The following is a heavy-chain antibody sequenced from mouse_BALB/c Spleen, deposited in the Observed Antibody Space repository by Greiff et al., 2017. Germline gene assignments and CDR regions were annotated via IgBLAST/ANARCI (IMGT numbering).Heavy chain of an antibody. CDR2: ISSGGSYT. J-gene: IGHJ4*01. CDR3: ATRYDDAMDY. V-gene: IGHV5-9-4*01. Sequence: EVQRVESGGGLVKPGGSLKLSCAASGFTFSSYAMSWVRQSPEKRLEWVAEISSGGSYTYYPDTVTGRFTISRDNAKNTLYLEMSSLRSEDTAMYYCATRYDDAMDYWGQGTSVTVSS. CDR1: GFTFSSYA. D-gene: IGHD2-14*01.